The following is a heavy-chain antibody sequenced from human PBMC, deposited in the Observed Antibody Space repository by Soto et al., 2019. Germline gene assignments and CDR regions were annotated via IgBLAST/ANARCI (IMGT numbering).Heavy chain of an antibody. CDR2: ISYDGSNK. J-gene: IGHJ4*02. Sequence: QVQLVESGGGVVQPGRSLRLSCAASGFTFSSYGMHWVRQAPGKGLEWVAVISYDGSNKYYADSVKGRFTISRDNSKNTLYLQMNSLRAEDTAVYYCAKWSGATISFDYWGQGTLVTVSS. V-gene: IGHV3-30*18. CDR1: GFTFSSYG. D-gene: IGHD5-12*01. CDR3: AKWSGATISFDY.